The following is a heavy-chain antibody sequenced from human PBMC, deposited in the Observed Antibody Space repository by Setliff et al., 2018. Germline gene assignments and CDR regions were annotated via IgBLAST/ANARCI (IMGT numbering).Heavy chain of an antibody. CDR2: IYYSGNT. J-gene: IGHJ6*03. CDR3: AREPTHTGHYYLDL. D-gene: IGHD2-15*01. V-gene: IGHV4-31*03. Sequence: SETLSLTCTVSGGSVIGGHYYWSWIRQLPGKGLEWIAYIYYSGNTYYNPSLKSRVTISVDTSKNQFSLKINSVTAADTAVYYCAREPTHTGHYYLDLWGKGTTVTVSS. CDR1: GGSVIGGHYY.